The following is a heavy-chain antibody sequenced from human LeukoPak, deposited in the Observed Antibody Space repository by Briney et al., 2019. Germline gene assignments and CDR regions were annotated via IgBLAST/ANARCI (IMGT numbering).Heavy chain of an antibody. D-gene: IGHD2-15*01. V-gene: IGHV3-48*04. CDR3: ARGYCSGGSCYSY. J-gene: IGHJ4*02. CDR1: GFTFNTYG. Sequence: PGRSLRLSCAVSGFTFNTYGIHWVRQTPGKGLEWVSYISLSGNTRFYADSVKGRFTISRDNARDSLYLQMNSLRAEDTAVYYCARGYCSGGSCYSYWGQGTLVTVSS. CDR2: ISLSGNTR.